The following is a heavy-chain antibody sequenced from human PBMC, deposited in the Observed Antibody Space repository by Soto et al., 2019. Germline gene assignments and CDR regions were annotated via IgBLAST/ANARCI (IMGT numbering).Heavy chain of an antibody. Sequence: SETLSLTCTVSGGSISSDYWSWILQPPGKGLEWIGYIYYSGSTNYNPSLKSRVTISVDTSKNQFSLKLSSVTAADTAVYYCASCSGSYYYHDLQAVWGKGTTVTVSS. CDR3: ASCSGSYYYHDLQAV. CDR1: GGSISSDY. J-gene: IGHJ6*03. V-gene: IGHV4-59*01. D-gene: IGHD3-10*02. CDR2: IYYSGST.